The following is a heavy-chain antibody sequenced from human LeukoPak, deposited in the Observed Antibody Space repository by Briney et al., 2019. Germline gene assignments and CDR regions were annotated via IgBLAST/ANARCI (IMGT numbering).Heavy chain of an antibody. J-gene: IGHJ6*03. Sequence: NSSETLSLTRTVSGGSVSSSSSYWAWIRQPPGRGLKWIGSVYYSGTTYYNTSLESRVTISEDTSRNRFSLMLSSVTAADTAVYYCVRQNSDYYYYYLDVWGEGTTVIVSS. V-gene: IGHV4-39*01. CDR2: VYYSGTT. CDR3: VRQNSDYYYYYLDV. CDR1: GGSVSSSSSY. D-gene: IGHD1-7*01.